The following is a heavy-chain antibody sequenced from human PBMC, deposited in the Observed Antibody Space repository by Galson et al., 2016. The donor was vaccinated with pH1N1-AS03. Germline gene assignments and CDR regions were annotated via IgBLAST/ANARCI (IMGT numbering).Heavy chain of an antibody. Sequence: SLRLSCAASGFTFSNAWMTWVRQAPGKGLEWVGRIKSKSDGGTTDYAAPVKARFTISRDDSKNTPYLQMNSLKTEDTAVYYCSTDETFHYYYGMDVWGRGTTVTVSS. J-gene: IGHJ6*02. CDR2: IKSKSDGGTT. CDR1: GFTFSNAW. CDR3: STDETFHYYYGMDV. V-gene: IGHV3-15*01.